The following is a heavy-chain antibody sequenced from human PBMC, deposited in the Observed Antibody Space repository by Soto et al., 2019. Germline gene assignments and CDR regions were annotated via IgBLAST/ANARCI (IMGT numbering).Heavy chain of an antibody. Sequence: AAVKVSCKASGYTFTTFGISWVRQAPGQGLEWVGWISANNGNTKYSQKFQGRVSLTTETSASTAYMELRSLRSDDTAVYYCARSAPFDIYPITEVAFRGQGTLVIVSS. D-gene: IGHD3-9*01. CDR2: ISANNGNT. V-gene: IGHV1-18*01. CDR3: ARSAPFDIYPITEVAF. J-gene: IGHJ1*01. CDR1: GYTFTTFG.